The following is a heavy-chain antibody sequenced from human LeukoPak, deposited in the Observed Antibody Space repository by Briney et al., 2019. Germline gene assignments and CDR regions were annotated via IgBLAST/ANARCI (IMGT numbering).Heavy chain of an antibody. CDR1: GYTFTGYY. J-gene: IGHJ6*02. CDR3: ARDHCFCSGCYEDYYYGMDV. D-gene: IGHD2-2*01. V-gene: IGHV1-2*02. CDR2: INPNSGGT. Sequence: ASVKVSCKASGYTFTGYYMQWVRQAPGQGLEWMGWINPNSGGTNYAQKFQGRVTMTRDTSISTAYMELSRLRSDDTAVYFCARDHCFCSGCYEDYYYGMDVWGRGTTVTVSS.